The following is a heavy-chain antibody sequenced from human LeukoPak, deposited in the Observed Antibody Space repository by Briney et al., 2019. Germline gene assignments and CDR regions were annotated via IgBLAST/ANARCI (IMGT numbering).Heavy chain of an antibody. CDR3: AKVGPGAYYDFWSGLNWFDP. V-gene: IGHV3-23*01. Sequence: GGSLRLSCAASGFTFRSFAMGWVRQAPGKGLEWVSGISGSGVGTYYADSVKGRFTISRDNSKNTLYLQMNSLRAEDTAVYYCAKVGPGAYYDFWSGLNWFDPWGQGTLVTVSS. D-gene: IGHD3-3*01. J-gene: IGHJ5*02. CDR2: ISGSGVGT. CDR1: GFTFRSFA.